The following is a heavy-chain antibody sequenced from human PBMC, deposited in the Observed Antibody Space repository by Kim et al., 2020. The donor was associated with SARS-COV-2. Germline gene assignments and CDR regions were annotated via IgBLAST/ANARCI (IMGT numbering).Heavy chain of an antibody. J-gene: IGHJ4*02. D-gene: IGHD6-13*01. V-gene: IGHV3-11*01. CDR2: ISSSGSTI. Sequence: GGSLRLSCAASGFTFSDYYMSWIRQAPGKGLEWVSYISSSGSTIYYADSVKGRFTISRDNAKNSLYLQMNSLRAEDTAVYYCASTNSISWNFDYWGQGTLVTVSS. CDR3: ASTNSISWNFDY. CDR1: GFTFSDYY.